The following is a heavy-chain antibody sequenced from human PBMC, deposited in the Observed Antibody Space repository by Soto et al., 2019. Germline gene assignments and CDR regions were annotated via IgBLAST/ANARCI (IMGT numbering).Heavy chain of an antibody. J-gene: IGHJ5*02. CDR2: IYYTGIT. V-gene: IGHV4-30-4*01. CDR3: AREERKGIISWFDP. CDR1: GGSVSGVDYF. Sequence: TSETLSLTCTVSGGSVSGVDYFWSWIRQSPGKGLEWIGYIYYTGITHLNPSLKSRLTMAVDTSKNGFSLKLTSVSAADTAVYFCAREERKGIISWFDPWGQGTPVTVSS. D-gene: IGHD2-21*01.